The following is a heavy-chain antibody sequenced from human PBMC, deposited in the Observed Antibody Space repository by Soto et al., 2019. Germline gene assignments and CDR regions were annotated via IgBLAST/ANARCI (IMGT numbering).Heavy chain of an antibody. CDR3: ARHGFGPLHGLVDV. J-gene: IGHJ6*02. D-gene: IGHD3-10*01. CDR2: INYDGYS. Sequence: QVQLQESGPGLVKPSETLSLTCTVSGGSITNYYCSWFRQPPGKGLEWIGYINYDGYSAYNLSLRRRVTLSIATSKTQFALMLESVTATDTAGYYCARHGFGPLHGLVDVWGQGTTVIVSS. CDR1: GGSITNYY. V-gene: IGHV4-59*08.